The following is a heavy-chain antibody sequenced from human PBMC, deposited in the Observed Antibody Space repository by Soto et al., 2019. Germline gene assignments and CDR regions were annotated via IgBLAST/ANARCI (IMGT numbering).Heavy chain of an antibody. Sequence: EVQLVESGGGLVQPGGSLRLSCAASGFTFTTYWMHWVRQAPGKGLMWVSRINSDGTTTNYADSVKGRFTISRDNAKNTVYLQMDSLSPEDTAVYYCARVPTGGYDWIWGQGTLVTVSS. CDR2: INSDGTTT. CDR3: ARVPTGGYDWI. D-gene: IGHD5-12*01. J-gene: IGHJ4*02. CDR1: GFTFTTYW. V-gene: IGHV3-74*01.